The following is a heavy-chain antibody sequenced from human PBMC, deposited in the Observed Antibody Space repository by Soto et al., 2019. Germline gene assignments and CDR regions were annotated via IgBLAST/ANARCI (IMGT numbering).Heavy chain of an antibody. J-gene: IGHJ5*02. D-gene: IGHD4-17*01. V-gene: IGHV4-59*01. CDR2: IYYSGST. CDR1: GGSISNYY. Sequence: PSETLSLTCTVFGGSISNYYWSWIRHPPGKKLEWIGYIYYSGSTNYNPSLKSRVTISVDTSKNQFSLKLYSVTTADTAMYYCARLPWADYGGIFDPWGQGTLVTVSS. CDR3: ARLPWADYGGIFDP.